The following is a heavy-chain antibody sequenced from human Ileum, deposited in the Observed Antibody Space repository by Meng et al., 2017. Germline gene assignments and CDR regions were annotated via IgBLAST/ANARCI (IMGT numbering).Heavy chain of an antibody. CDR1: GYTVTSAG. V-gene: IGHV1-18*01. CDR3: AKLGYCSSSSCYPEDDWFDP. Sequence: QVWVVQFGAYGQTPGASVKGSCKASGYTVTSAGITWGRQAPGQGLEWMGWNSAYNGDRNYAQKLQGRVTMTTDTSTSTAYMELNNLRSDDTAVYYCAKLGYCSSSSCYPEDDWFDPWGQGTLVTVSS. D-gene: IGHD2-2*01. CDR2: NSAYNGDR. J-gene: IGHJ5*02.